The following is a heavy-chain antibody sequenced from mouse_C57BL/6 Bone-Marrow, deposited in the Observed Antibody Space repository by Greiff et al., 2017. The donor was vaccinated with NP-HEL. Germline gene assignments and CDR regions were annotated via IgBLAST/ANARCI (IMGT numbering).Heavy chain of an antibody. J-gene: IGHJ2*01. CDR1: GYTFTSYW. CDR2: IDPSDSET. Sequence: VKLQQPGAELVRPGSSVKLSCKASGYTFTSYWMHWVKQRPIQGLEWIGNIDPSDSETHYNQKFKDKATLTVDRSSSTAYMQLSSLTSEDSAVYYCARLGTQFDYWGQGTTLTVSS. CDR3: ARLGTQFDY. V-gene: IGHV1-52*01. D-gene: IGHD2-14*01.